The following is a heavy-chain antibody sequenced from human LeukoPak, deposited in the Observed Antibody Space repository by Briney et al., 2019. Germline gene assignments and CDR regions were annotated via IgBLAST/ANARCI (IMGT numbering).Heavy chain of an antibody. V-gene: IGHV4-59*01. D-gene: IGHD6-19*01. CDR2: XXXSXST. J-gene: IGHJ5*02. CDR3: ARDTGYSSGWYDFRGGNWFDP. CDR1: XXXXSXXY. Sequence: EXLSLTCTXXXXXXSXXYWXXXRXXXXXXXXXXXXXXXSXSTNYNPSLKSRVTISVDTSKNQFSLKLSSVTAADTAVYYCARDTGYSSGWYDFRGGNWFDPWGQGTLVTISS.